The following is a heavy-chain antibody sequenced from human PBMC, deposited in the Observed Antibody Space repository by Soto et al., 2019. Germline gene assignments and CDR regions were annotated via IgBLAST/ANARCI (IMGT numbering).Heavy chain of an antibody. D-gene: IGHD3-22*01. J-gene: IGHJ4*02. Sequence: GASVKVSCKASGGTFNNYAISWVRQAPGQGLEWMGGIIPIFGTANYAQRFQGRVAITADESTSTAYMELRGLRSEDTAIYYCARGVHYDTSGFYYFYWGQGTLVTVSS. CDR3: ARGVHYDTSGFYYFY. CDR2: IIPIFGTA. CDR1: GGTFNNYA. V-gene: IGHV1-69*13.